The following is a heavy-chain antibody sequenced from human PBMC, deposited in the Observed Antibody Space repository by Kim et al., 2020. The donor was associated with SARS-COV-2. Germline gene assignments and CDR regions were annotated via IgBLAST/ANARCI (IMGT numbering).Heavy chain of an antibody. D-gene: IGHD4-17*01. Sequence: GGSLRLSCAASGFTFSSYSMNWVRQAPGKGLEWVSSISSSSSYIYYADSVKGRFTISRDNAKNSLYLQMNSLRAEDTAVYYCARGHYGDYDYYYYGMDVWGQGTTVTVSS. CDR3: ARGHYGDYDYYYYGMDV. CDR2: ISSSSSYI. J-gene: IGHJ6*02. V-gene: IGHV3-21*01. CDR1: GFTFSSYS.